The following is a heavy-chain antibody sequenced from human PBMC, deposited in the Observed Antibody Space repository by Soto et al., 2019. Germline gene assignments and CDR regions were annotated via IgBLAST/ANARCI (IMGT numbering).Heavy chain of an antibody. Sequence: PSETLSLTCIVSAGSISSYYWTWIRQPPGKGLEWIGYIYYSGSTNYNPSLKSRVTISIDTSKNEFSLNLSSVTAADTAVYYCTRDRNYGYGLFDYWGQGTQVTVSS. CDR1: AGSISSYY. V-gene: IGHV4-59*01. D-gene: IGHD5-18*01. CDR2: IYYSGST. CDR3: TRDRNYGYGLFDY. J-gene: IGHJ4*02.